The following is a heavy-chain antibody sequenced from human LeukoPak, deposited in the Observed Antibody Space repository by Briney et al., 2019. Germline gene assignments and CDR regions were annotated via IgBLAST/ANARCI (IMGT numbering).Heavy chain of an antibody. CDR2: ISYDGSNK. CDR3: VDPYGDYDY. D-gene: IGHD4-17*01. V-gene: IGHV3-30-3*01. Sequence: PGGSLRLSCAASGFTFSSYAMHWVRQAPGKGLEWVAVISYDGSNKYYADSVKGRFTISRDNSKNTLYLQMNSLRAEDTAVYYCVDPYGDYDYWGQGTLVTVSS. J-gene: IGHJ4*02. CDR1: GFTFSSYA.